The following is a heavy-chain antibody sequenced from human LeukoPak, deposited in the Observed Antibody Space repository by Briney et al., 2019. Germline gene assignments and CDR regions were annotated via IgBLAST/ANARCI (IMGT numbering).Heavy chain of an antibody. CDR1: GFTFSSYS. CDR3: AREVSSSWSIDAFDI. Sequence: SGGSLRLSCAASGFTFSSYSMNWVRQAPGKGLEWVSSISSSSSYIYYADSVKGRFTISRDNAKNSLYLQMNSLRAEDTAVYYCAREVSSSWSIDAFDIWGQGTMVTVSS. CDR2: ISSSSSYI. J-gene: IGHJ3*02. V-gene: IGHV3-21*01. D-gene: IGHD6-13*01.